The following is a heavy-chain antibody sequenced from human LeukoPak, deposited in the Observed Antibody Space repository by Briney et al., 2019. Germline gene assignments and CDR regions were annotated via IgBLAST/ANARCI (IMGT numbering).Heavy chain of an antibody. V-gene: IGHV1-2*02. CDR1: GYSITNYA. J-gene: IGHJ4*02. Sequence: ASVKVSCKASGYSITNYAILWVRQAPGQGLEWMGWIIPNSGDTNYAQKFQGRVTMTRDTSISTAYMELSRLRSDDTAVYYCARGSYITSTDYWGQGTLVTVSS. D-gene: IGHD2-2*02. CDR2: IIPNSGDT. CDR3: ARGSYITSTDY.